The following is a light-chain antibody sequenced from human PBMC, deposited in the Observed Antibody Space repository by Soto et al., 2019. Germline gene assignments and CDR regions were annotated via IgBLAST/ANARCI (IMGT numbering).Light chain of an antibody. Sequence: QAVVTQSPSASGTPGQRVTISCSGSSSNIGSNTVNWYQQVPGTAPKLLIYSDNQRPSGVPDRFSGSKSGTSASLAISGLQSEDEADYYCATWDDSLNGWVFGGGTKLTVL. V-gene: IGLV1-44*01. CDR2: SDN. J-gene: IGLJ3*02. CDR1: SSNIGSNT. CDR3: ATWDDSLNGWV.